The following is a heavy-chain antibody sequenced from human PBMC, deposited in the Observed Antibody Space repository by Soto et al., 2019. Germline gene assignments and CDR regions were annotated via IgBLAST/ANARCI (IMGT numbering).Heavy chain of an antibody. CDR2: INSDGSST. J-gene: IGHJ3*02. CDR1: GFTFSSYW. Sequence: GGSLRLSCAASGFTFSSYWMHWVRQAPGKGLVWVSRINSDGSSTSYADSVKGRFTISRDNAKNTLYLQMNSLRAEDTAVYYCASRGYDEEGAFDIWGQGTMVTVSS. V-gene: IGHV3-74*01. D-gene: IGHD5-12*01. CDR3: ASRGYDEEGAFDI.